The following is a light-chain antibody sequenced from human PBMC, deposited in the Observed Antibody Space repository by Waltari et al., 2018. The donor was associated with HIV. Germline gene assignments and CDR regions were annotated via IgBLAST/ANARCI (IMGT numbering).Light chain of an antibody. Sequence: ELVLTQYPGPLSLPPGERATLSCRASQAVSNSYLVWYQQKPGQAPRLLISGASNRATGIPDRFSGSGSGTDFNLNISRLEHEDFAVYYCQQYGSSPRTFGQGTKVEIK. CDR3: QQYGSSPRT. CDR1: QAVSNSY. J-gene: IGKJ1*01. CDR2: GAS. V-gene: IGKV3-20*01.